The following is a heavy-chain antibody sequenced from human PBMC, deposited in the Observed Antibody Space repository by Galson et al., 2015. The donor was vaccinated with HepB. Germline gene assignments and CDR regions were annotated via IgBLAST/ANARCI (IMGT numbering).Heavy chain of an antibody. V-gene: IGHV3-30*18. J-gene: IGHJ4*02. CDR2: ITYDGSNK. CDR3: AKAALGLPIIV. D-gene: IGHD3-22*01. Sequence: SLRLSCAASGFTFSSYGMHWVRQAPGKGLEWVTVITYDGSNKYYADSVKGRFTISRDNAKNTLYLQMNSLRAEDTAVYYCAKAALGLPIIVWGQGTVVTVSS. CDR1: GFTFSSYG.